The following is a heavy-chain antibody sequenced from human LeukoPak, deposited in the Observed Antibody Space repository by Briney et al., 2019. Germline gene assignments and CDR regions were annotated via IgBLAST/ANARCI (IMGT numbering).Heavy chain of an antibody. CDR1: GYTFTGYY. Sequence: GASVKVSCKASGYTFTGYYMHWARQAPGQGLEWMGWINPNSRGTNYAQKFQGRVTMTRDTSISTAYMELSRLRSDDTAVYYCARARRGYSNGGFDYWGQGTLVTVSS. D-gene: IGHD5-12*01. CDR3: ARARRGYSNGGFDY. CDR2: INPNSRGT. V-gene: IGHV1-2*02. J-gene: IGHJ4*02.